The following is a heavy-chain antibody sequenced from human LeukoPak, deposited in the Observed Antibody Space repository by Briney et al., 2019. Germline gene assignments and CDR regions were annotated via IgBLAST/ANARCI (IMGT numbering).Heavy chain of an antibody. CDR2: IYYSGST. CDR3: ARDPLGMASAL. D-gene: IGHD6-13*01. Sequence: SETLSLTCTVSGGSISSGGYYWSWIRQHPGKGLEWIGYIYYSGSTYYNPSLKSRVTISVDTPKNQFSLKLSSVTAADTAVYYCARDPLGMASALWGQGTLVTVSS. CDR1: GGSISSGGYY. J-gene: IGHJ4*02. V-gene: IGHV4-31*03.